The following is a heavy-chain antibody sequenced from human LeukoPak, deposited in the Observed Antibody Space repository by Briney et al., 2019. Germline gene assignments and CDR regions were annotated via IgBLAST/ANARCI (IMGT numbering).Heavy chain of an antibody. D-gene: IGHD6-19*01. CDR1: GYTFTGYY. V-gene: IGHV1-2*02. CDR3: VIAVAGVTGFDY. Sequence: ASVKVSCKASGYTFTGYYMHWVRQAPGQGLEWMGWINPNSGGTSYAQKFQGRVTMTRDTSISTAYMELSRLRSDDTAVYYCVIAVAGVTGFDYWGQGTLVTVSS. J-gene: IGHJ4*02. CDR2: INPNSGGT.